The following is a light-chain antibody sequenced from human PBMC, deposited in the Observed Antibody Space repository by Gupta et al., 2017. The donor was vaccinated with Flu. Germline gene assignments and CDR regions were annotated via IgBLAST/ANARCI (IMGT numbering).Light chain of an antibody. CDR2: DAS. CDR3: QHRSNWPGT. V-gene: IGKV3-11*01. CDR1: QSVSSY. J-gene: IGKJ4*01. Sequence: IVLTQSPATLSLSPGERATLSCRASQSVSSYLAWYQQKPGQAPRLLIYDASNRATGIPARFSGSGSGTEFTLTISSREPEDFAVYYCQHRSNWPGTFGGGTKVEIK.